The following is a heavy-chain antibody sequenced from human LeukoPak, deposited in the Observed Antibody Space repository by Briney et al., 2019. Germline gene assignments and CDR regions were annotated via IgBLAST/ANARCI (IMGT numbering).Heavy chain of an antibody. Sequence: VKVSCKASGGTFSSYAISWVRQAPGQGLEWMGGIIPIFGTANYAQKFQGRVTITADESTSTAYMELSSLRPEDTAVYYCAREGTVTTEYYFDYWGQGTLVTVSS. V-gene: IGHV1-69*13. CDR1: GGTFSSYA. D-gene: IGHD4-17*01. CDR3: AREGTVTTEYYFDY. CDR2: IIPIFGTA. J-gene: IGHJ4*02.